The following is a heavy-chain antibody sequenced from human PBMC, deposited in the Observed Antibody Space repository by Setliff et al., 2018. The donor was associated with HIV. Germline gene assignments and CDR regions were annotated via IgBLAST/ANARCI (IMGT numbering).Heavy chain of an antibody. CDR3: ARESLNLGELSSNPDASDI. J-gene: IGHJ3*02. Sequence: GSLRLSCAASGFTFSSYSMNWVRQAPGKGLEWIGTLYHSGSPIYNTSLKSRVTISGDPSNNQLSLSLSSVTAADTAVYYCARESLNLGELSSNPDASDIWGQGTMVTVSS. CDR2: LYHSGSP. V-gene: IGHV4-59*01. CDR1: GFTFSSYS. D-gene: IGHD3-16*02.